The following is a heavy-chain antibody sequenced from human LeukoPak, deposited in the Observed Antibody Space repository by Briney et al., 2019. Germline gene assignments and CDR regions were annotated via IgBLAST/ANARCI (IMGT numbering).Heavy chain of an antibody. CDR3: ARESRRSIAVAAPYFDY. D-gene: IGHD6-19*01. CDR1: GYTFTSYG. J-gene: IGHJ4*02. V-gene: IGHV1-18*01. Sequence: ASVKVSCKASGYTFTSYGISWVRQAPGQGLEWMGWISAYNGNTNYAQKLQGRVTMTTDTSTSTAYMELRSLRSDDTAVYYCARESRRSIAVAAPYFDYWGQGTLVIVSS. CDR2: ISAYNGNT.